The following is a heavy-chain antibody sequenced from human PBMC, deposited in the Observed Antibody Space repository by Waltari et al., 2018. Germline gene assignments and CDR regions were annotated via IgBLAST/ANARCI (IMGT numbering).Heavy chain of an antibody. CDR1: GFTFSSYA. CDR3: AKIYGYCSGGSCFPDWYFDL. D-gene: IGHD2-15*01. V-gene: IGHV3-23*01. J-gene: IGHJ2*01. CDR2: ISGSGGST. Sequence: EVQLLESGGGLVQPGGSLRLSCAASGFTFSSYAMSWVRQAPGKGLGWVSAISGSGGSTYYADSVKGRFTISRDNSKNTLYLQMNSLRAEDTAVYYCAKIYGYCSGGSCFPDWYFDLWGRGTLVTVSS.